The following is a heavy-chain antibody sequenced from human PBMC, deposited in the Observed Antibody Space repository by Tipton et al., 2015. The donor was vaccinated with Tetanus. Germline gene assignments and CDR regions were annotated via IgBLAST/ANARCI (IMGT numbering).Heavy chain of an antibody. CDR2: IYESGDT. V-gene: IGHV4-39*07. Sequence: TLSLTCTVSGGSIRGGTFYWGWIRQTPGKGLEWIGSIYESGDTYYIPSLKSRATMSVDTSENQFSLRLSSVTAADTDLYFCARWVPGVTTWGFDFWGQGALVTVSS. CDR1: GGSIRGGTFY. D-gene: IGHD3-16*01. CDR3: ARWVPGVTTWGFDF. J-gene: IGHJ4*02.